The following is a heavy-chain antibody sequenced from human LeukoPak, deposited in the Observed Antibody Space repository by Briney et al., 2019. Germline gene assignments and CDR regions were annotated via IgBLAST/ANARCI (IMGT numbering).Heavy chain of an antibody. CDR2: IKQDGSEK. CDR1: GFTFSSYW. J-gene: IGHJ6*03. Sequence: GGSLRLSCAASGFTFSSYWMSWVRQAPGKGLEWVANIKQDGSEKYYVDSVKGRFTISRDNAKNSLYLQMNSLRAEDTAVYYCARGQLGDFWSGYYSTPYYYYMDVWGKGTTVTVSS. CDR3: ARGQLGDFWSGYYSTPYYYYMDV. D-gene: IGHD3-3*01. V-gene: IGHV3-7*01.